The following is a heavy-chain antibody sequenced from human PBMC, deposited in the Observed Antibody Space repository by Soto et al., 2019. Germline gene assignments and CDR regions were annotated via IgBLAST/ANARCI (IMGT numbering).Heavy chain of an antibody. Sequence: QVHLVESGGGVVQPGRSLRLSCAASGFTFSSYGMHWVRQAPGKGLEWVAAIWYDGSNKYYADSVKGRFTISRDNPKNTLHQQRTSLRAEDRAVYYCAREKLVDYYFDYWGQGTLVTVSS. CDR3: AREKLVDYYFDY. J-gene: IGHJ4*02. V-gene: IGHV3-33*01. CDR2: IWYDGSNK. D-gene: IGHD2-8*02. CDR1: GFTFSSYG.